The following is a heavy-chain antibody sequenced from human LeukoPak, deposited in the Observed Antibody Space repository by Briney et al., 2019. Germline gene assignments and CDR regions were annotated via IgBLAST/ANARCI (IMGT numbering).Heavy chain of an antibody. D-gene: IGHD6-13*01. V-gene: IGHV3-23*01. CDR3: AKDRAAAGTRWFDP. Sequence: PGGSLRLSCAASGFTFSSYAMGWVRQAPGKGLEWVSAISGSGGSTYYADSVKGRFTISRDNSKNTLYLQMNSLRAEDTAVYYCAKDRAAAGTRWFDPWGQGTLVTVSS. J-gene: IGHJ5*02. CDR1: GFTFSSYA. CDR2: ISGSGGST.